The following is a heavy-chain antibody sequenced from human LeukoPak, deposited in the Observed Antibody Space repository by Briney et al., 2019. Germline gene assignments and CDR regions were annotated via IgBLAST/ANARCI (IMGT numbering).Heavy chain of an antibody. D-gene: IGHD2-15*01. Sequence: PSETLSLTCSVSGYSISSGNYWGWIRLPPGKGLQWIGSIYHSGSTYYNPSLKSRVTISVDTSKNQFSLKLSSVTAADTAVYYCARNSCPSGSCYENRGYFDYWGQGTLVTVSS. CDR3: ARNSCPSGSCYENRGYFDY. V-gene: IGHV4-38-2*01. CDR1: GYSISSGNY. CDR2: IYHSGST. J-gene: IGHJ4*02.